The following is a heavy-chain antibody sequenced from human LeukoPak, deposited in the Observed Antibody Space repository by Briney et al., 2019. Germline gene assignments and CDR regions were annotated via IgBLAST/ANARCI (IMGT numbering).Heavy chain of an antibody. D-gene: IGHD2-2*01. CDR3: ARVLVVLVPAAMDY. V-gene: IGHV3-48*03. J-gene: IGHJ4*02. Sequence: GGSLRLSCAASGFTFSSYEMNWVRQAPGEGLEWVSYISSSGGTKNYADSVRGRFTISRDNAKNSLYLQMNSLRAEDTAVYYCARVLVVLVPAAMDYWGQGTLVTVSS. CDR2: ISSSGGTK. CDR1: GFTFSSYE.